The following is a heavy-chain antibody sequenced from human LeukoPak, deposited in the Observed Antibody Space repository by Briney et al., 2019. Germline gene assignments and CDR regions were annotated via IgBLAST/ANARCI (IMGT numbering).Heavy chain of an antibody. CDR1: GYTFTSYY. CDR3: ARDQGSSSWYVYYYYMDV. CDR2: INPSGGST. V-gene: IGHV1-46*01. D-gene: IGHD6-13*01. Sequence: ASVKVSCKASGYTFTSYYMHWVRQAPGQGLEWMGIINPSGGSTSYAQKFQGRVTMTRDMSTSTVYMELSSLRSDDTAVYYCARDQGSSSWYVYYYYMDVWGKGTTVTVSS. J-gene: IGHJ6*03.